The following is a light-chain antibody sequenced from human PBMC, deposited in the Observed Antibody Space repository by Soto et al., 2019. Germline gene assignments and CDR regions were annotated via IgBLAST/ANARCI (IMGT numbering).Light chain of an antibody. CDR3: QQYGSSHPMYT. V-gene: IGKV3-20*01. Sequence: EIVLTQSPGTLSLSPGERATLSCRASQSVSSSHLAWYRQKPGQAPRLLIYGAFSRATGIPDRFSGSGSGTDFTLTISRLEPEDFAVYYCQQYGSSHPMYTFGQGTNLEIK. CDR1: QSVSSSH. J-gene: IGKJ2*01. CDR2: GAF.